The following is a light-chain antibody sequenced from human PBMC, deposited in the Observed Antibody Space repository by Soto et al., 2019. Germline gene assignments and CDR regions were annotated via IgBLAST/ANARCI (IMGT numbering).Light chain of an antibody. J-gene: IGKJ4*01. CDR1: QSVSSY. V-gene: IGKV3-11*01. CDR2: EAS. Sequence: EIVLTQSPATLSLSPGERATLSCRASQSVSSYLAWYQQKAGQAPRLLIYEASNRATGIPARFSGSGSGTDFTLTISSLEPEDFEVYYCQQRTNWPLTFGGGTKVDIX. CDR3: QQRTNWPLT.